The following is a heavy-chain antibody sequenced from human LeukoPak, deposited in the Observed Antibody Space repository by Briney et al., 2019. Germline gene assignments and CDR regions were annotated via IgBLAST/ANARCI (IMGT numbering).Heavy chain of an antibody. Sequence: SQTLSFTCAISGDSVSSNSAAWNWIMQSPSRGLEWLGRTYYRSKWYNDYAVSVKSRITINPDTSKNQFSLQLNSVTPEDTAVYYCASSPYSSGWYLWFDPWGQGTLVTVSS. CDR2: TYYRSKWYN. CDR3: ASSPYSSGWYLWFDP. V-gene: IGHV6-1*01. D-gene: IGHD6-19*01. J-gene: IGHJ5*02. CDR1: GDSVSSNSAA.